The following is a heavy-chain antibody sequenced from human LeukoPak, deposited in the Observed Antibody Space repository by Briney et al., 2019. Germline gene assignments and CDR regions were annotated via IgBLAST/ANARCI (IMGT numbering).Heavy chain of an antibody. Sequence: SETLSLTCTVSGGSISSSSYYWGWIRQPPGKGLEWIGSIYYSGSTYYNPSLKSRVTISVDTSKNQFSLNLSSVTAADTAMYYCASDAPGLLGYWGQGTLVTVSS. CDR3: ASDAPGLLGY. D-gene: IGHD2-21*02. V-gene: IGHV4-39*07. CDR1: GGSISSSSYY. CDR2: IYYSGST. J-gene: IGHJ4*02.